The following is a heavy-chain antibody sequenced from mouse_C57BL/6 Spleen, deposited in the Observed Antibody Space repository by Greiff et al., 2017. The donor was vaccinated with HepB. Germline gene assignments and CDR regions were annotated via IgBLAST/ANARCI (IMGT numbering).Heavy chain of an antibody. CDR1: GYAFSSSW. CDR2: IYPGDGDT. V-gene: IGHV1-82*01. Sequence: VQLQQSGPELVKPGASVKISCKASGYAFSSSWMNWVKQRPGKGLEWIGRIYPGDGDTNYNGKFKGKATLTADKSSSTAYMQLSSLTSEDSAVYFCARGRLSDGERFYFDTWGQGTTLTVSS. J-gene: IGHJ2*01. D-gene: IGHD1-1*01. CDR3: ARGRLSDGERFYFDT.